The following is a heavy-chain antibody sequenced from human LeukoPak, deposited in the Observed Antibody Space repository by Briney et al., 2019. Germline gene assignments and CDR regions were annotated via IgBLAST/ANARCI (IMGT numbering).Heavy chain of an antibody. CDR3: ARPYCSGGSCYSFSFDY. Sequence: GESLKISCKGSGYSFTSYWIGWVRQMPGKGLEWMGILYAGDSDTRYSPSFQGQVTISADKSISTAYLQWSSLKASDTAMYYCARPYCSGGSCYSFSFDYWGQGTLVTVSS. V-gene: IGHV5-51*01. CDR1: GYSFTSYW. D-gene: IGHD2-15*01. J-gene: IGHJ4*02. CDR2: LYAGDSDT.